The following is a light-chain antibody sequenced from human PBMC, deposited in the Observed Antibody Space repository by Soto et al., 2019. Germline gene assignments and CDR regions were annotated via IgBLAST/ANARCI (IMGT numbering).Light chain of an antibody. CDR1: QGVSGSY. J-gene: IGKJ1*01. Sequence: EIVLTQSPGTLSLSPGERATLSCRASQGVSGSYLAWYQQKPGQAPRLLIYGASSRATGIPDRFSGTESGTDFTLTISRLEPEDFAGYYCQHYGSSPRTFGQGTKVEIK. V-gene: IGKV3-20*01. CDR3: QHYGSSPRT. CDR2: GAS.